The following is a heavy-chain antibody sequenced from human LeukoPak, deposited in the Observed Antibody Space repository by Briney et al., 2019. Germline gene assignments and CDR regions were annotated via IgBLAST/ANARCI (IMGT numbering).Heavy chain of an antibody. CDR2: INPNSGGT. Sequence: ASVKVSCKASGYTFTGYYMHWVRQAPGQGLEWMGWINPNSGGTNYAQKFQGRVTMTRDTSISTAYMELSRLRSDDTAVYYCARGTGYGTFVIDYWGQGTLVTVSS. J-gene: IGHJ4*02. V-gene: IGHV1-2*02. CDR3: ARGTGYGTFVIDY. CDR1: GYTFTGYY. D-gene: IGHD6-25*01.